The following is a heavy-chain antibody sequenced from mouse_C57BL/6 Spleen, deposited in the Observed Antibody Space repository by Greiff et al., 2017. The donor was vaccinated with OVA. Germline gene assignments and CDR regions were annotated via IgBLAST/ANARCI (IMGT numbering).Heavy chain of an antibody. D-gene: IGHD2-4*01. CDR3: ARYDYDRYWYFDV. CDR1: GYTFTNYW. Sequence: QVQLQQSGAELVRPGTSVKMSCKASGYTFTNYWIGWAKQRPGHGLEWIGDIYPGGGYTNYNEKFKGKATLTADKSSSTAYMQFSSVTSEDSAIYYSARYDYDRYWYFDVWGTGTTVTVSS. V-gene: IGHV1-63*01. CDR2: IYPGGGYT. J-gene: IGHJ1*03.